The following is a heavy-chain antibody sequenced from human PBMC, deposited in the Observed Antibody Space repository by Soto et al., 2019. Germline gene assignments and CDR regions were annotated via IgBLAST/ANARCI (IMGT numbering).Heavy chain of an antibody. J-gene: IGHJ5*02. D-gene: IGHD6-13*01. Sequence: GGSLRLSWAAARFTSSRNCMSWVRKAPGKGLEWVDNIKQDGSEKYYVVSVKGRFAIPRDNAKNSLYLQMNSLRAEDTAVYYCARGIAAAGNPGPWGQGTLVTVCS. CDR1: RFTSSRNC. CDR3: ARGIAAAGNPGP. CDR2: IKQDGSEK. V-gene: IGHV3-7*03.